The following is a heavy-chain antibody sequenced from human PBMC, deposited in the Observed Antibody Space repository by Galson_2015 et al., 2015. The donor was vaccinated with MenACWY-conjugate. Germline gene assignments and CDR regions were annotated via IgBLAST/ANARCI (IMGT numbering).Heavy chain of an antibody. CDR3: ATHIGTGYFEN. CDR2: IDPSDSYS. CDR1: GYRFSRYW. V-gene: IGHV5-10-1*01. D-gene: IGHD5-12*01. J-gene: IGHJ4*02. Sequence: QSGAEVKKPGESLRISCKTSGYRFSRYWITWVRQMPGKGLEWMGRIDPSDSYSNYSPSFQGHVIISVDKSINTAYLHWSSLQASDTAMYFCATHIGTGYFENWGQGTLVTVSS.